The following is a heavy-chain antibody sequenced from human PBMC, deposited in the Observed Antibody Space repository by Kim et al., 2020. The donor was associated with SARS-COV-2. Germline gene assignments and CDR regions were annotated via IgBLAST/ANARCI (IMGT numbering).Heavy chain of an antibody. J-gene: IGHJ3*01. D-gene: IGHD3-22*01. Sequence: NTRYSQKFQGRLTNTRDTSASTAYMELNSLRSEDTAVYYCAREGHEGGYLTWGQGTMVTVSS. CDR3: AREGHEGGYLT. V-gene: IGHV1-3*01. CDR2: NT.